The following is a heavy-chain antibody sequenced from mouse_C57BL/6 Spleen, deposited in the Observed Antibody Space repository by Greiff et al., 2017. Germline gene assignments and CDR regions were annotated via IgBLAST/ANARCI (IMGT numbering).Heavy chain of an antibody. CDR2: IYPRSGNT. CDR1: GYTFPSFG. CDR3: ARSLSNYEDAMDY. D-gene: IGHD2-5*01. V-gene: IGHV1-81*01. Sequence: QVQLQQFGAELARPGASLKLSCKAFGYTFPSFGLSGVKQRTGQGLGWIGEIYPRSGNTYYNEKFKGKATLTADKSSSTAYMELRSLTSEDSAVYFCARSLSNYEDAMDYWGQGTSVTVSS. J-gene: IGHJ4*01.